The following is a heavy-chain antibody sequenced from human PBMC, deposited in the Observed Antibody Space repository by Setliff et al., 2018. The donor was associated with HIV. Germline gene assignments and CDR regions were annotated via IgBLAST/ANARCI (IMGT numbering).Heavy chain of an antibody. CDR3: ARDEDGYNHFDF. Sequence: GESLKISCAASGFTFNSYSMNWVRRAPGKGLEWVSSISSSNSYKHYADSVKGRSTISRDNAKNSLYLQMNSLRVEDTAVYYCARDEDGYNHFDFWGQGTLVTVSS. D-gene: IGHD5-12*01. V-gene: IGHV3-21*01. CDR1: GFTFNSYS. CDR2: ISSSNSYK. J-gene: IGHJ4*02.